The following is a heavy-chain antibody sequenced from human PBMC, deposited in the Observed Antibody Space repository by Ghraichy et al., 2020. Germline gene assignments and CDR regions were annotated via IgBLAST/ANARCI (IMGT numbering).Heavy chain of an antibody. Sequence: GSLRLSCAASGFTFSDYYMSWLRQAPGKGLEWLSYISTNSDYTNYADSVRGRFIISRDHAKNSLYLQMNSLRAEDTAVYYCARGGYCRGGTCYYFDHWGQGTLVTVSS. V-gene: IGHV3-11*06. CDR1: GFTFSDYY. CDR3: ARGGYCRGGTCYYFDH. D-gene: IGHD2-15*01. CDR2: ISTNSDYT. J-gene: IGHJ4*02.